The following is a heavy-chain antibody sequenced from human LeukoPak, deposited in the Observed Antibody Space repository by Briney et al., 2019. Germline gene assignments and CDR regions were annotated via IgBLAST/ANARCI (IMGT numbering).Heavy chain of an antibody. CDR3: ARDLGRYCSTTSCYGLDY. J-gene: IGHJ4*02. CDR2: IKQDGSEK. CDR1: GFTFSSYS. V-gene: IGHV3-7*01. D-gene: IGHD2-2*01. Sequence: PGGSLRLSCAASGFTFSSYSMNWVRQAPGKGLEWVANIKQDGSEKYYVDSVKGRFTISRDNAKNSLYLQMNSLRAEDTAVYYCARDLGRYCSTTSCYGLDYWGQGTLVTVSS.